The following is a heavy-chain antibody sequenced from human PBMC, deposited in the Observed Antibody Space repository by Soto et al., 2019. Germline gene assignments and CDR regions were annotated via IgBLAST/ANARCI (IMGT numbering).Heavy chain of an antibody. J-gene: IGHJ4*02. V-gene: IGHV3-23*01. CDR2: ISGSGGST. D-gene: IGHD3-10*01. CDR3: AKASGWFGELDY. CDR1: GFTFSSYA. Sequence: EVQLLESGGGLVQPGGSLRLSCAASGFTFSSYAMSWVRQAPGKGLEWVSAISGSGGSTYYADSVKGRFTISRDNSKITLYLQINSMRAEDTSVYYCAKASGWFGELDYWGQGTLVTVSS.